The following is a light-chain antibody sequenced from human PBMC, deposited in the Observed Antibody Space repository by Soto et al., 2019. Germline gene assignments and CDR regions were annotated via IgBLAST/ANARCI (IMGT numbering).Light chain of an antibody. V-gene: IGLV2-8*01. CDR3: SSYAGSNNYV. Sequence: QSALTQPPSASGSPGQSVTISCTGTSSDVGGYNYVSWYQQHPGKAPKLMIYEVSKRPSGVPDRFSGSKSGNTASLTVSGLQTEAEADYYCSSYAGSNNYVFGTGTKLTVL. CDR1: SSDVGGYNY. J-gene: IGLJ1*01. CDR2: EVS.